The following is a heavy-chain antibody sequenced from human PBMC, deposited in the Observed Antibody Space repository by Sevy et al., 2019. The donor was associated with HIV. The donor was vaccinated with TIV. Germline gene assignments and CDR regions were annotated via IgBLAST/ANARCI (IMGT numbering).Heavy chain of an antibody. CDR1: GFTFGDYA. CDR3: TGWKGAQSIFDY. V-gene: IGHV3-49*04. Sequence: GGSLRLSCTGSGFTFGDYALSWVRQAPGKGLEWVAFLKHKAYGGTLDYAASVKGRFSISRHDSQSIDHLQMTDLKTEDTAIYYCTGWKGAQSIFDYWGQGALVTVSS. CDR2: LKHKAYGGTL. J-gene: IGHJ4*02. D-gene: IGHD1-1*01.